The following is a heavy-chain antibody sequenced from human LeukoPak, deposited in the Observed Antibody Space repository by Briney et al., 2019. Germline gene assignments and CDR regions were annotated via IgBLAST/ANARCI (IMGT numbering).Heavy chain of an antibody. J-gene: IGHJ5*02. D-gene: IGHD6-13*01. CDR3: ARDAPQVPAAGILAS. V-gene: IGHV3-53*01. CDR2: MYSRGDT. CDR1: GFTVSDNY. Sequence: GGSLRLSCAASGFTVSDNYMSWVRQAPGKGLEWVSVMYSRGDTYYADSVKGRFTFSRDISKNTLYLQMNGLRTEDTAMYYCARDAPQVPAAGILASWGQGTLVTVSS.